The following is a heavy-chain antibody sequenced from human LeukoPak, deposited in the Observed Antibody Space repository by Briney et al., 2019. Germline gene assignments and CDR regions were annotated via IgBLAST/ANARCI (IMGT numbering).Heavy chain of an antibody. CDR1: GFTFSSYE. V-gene: IGHV3-48*03. Sequence: GGSLRLSCAASGFTFSSYEMNWVRQAPGKGLEWVSYISSSGSTIYYADSVKGRFTISRDNAKNSLYLQMNSLRAEDTAVYYCARGYPDSTPNWGQGTLVTASP. D-gene: IGHD2/OR15-2a*01. CDR2: ISSSGSTI. CDR3: ARGYPDSTPN. J-gene: IGHJ4*02.